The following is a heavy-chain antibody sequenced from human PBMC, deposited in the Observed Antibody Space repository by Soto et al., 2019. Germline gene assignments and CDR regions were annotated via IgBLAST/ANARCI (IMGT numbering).Heavy chain of an antibody. CDR2: IIPIFGTA. J-gene: IGHJ6*02. CDR3: ARKAYCGGDCYSFYGMDV. Sequence: QVQLVQSGAEVKKPGSSVKVSCKASGGTFSSYAISWVRQAPGQGLEWMGGIIPIFGTANYAQKFQGRVTITADKSTSTAYMELSSLRSEDTAVYYCARKAYCGGDCYSFYGMDVWGQGTTVTVSS. V-gene: IGHV1-69*06. D-gene: IGHD2-21*02. CDR1: GGTFSSYA.